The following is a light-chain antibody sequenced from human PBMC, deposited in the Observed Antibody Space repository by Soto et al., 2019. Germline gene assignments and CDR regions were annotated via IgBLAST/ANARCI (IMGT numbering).Light chain of an antibody. CDR2: GAS. CDR1: QSVSGSF. Sequence: ETVLTQSPGTLSLSPGERATLSCRASQSVSGSFLAWYQQKPGQAPRLLIYGASSRATGIPDRFSGSGSGTDFTLTITRLEPEDFAVYYCQQYGTSPITFGPGTEVDIK. J-gene: IGKJ3*01. CDR3: QQYGTSPIT. V-gene: IGKV3-20*01.